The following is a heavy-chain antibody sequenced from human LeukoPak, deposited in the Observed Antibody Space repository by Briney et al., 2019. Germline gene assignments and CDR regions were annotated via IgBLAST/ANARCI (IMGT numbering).Heavy chain of an antibody. V-gene: IGHV3-7*01. J-gene: IGHJ4*02. CDR3: ARFGYSSGWYTGDYFDY. CDR1: GFTFSNYY. Sequence: GGSLRLSCVASGFTFSNYYMGWVRQAPGKGLEWVANINQDGSEKYYVDSVKGRFTISRDNAKNSLYLQMNSLRAEDTAVYYCARFGYSSGWYTGDYFDYWGQGTLVTVSS. CDR2: INQDGSEK. D-gene: IGHD6-19*01.